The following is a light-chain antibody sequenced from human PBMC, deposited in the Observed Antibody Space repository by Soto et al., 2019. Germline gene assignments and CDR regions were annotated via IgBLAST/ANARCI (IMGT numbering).Light chain of an antibody. Sequence: EIVLTQSPATLSLSPGERATLSCRASQSVSSSLAWYQQKPGQSPRLLIYDTSNKATGIPARFSGSGSGTDFTLTISSLEPEDFAVYYCQQRTKWRITFGQGTRLDIK. V-gene: IGKV3-11*01. CDR2: DTS. J-gene: IGKJ5*01. CDR1: QSVSSS. CDR3: QQRTKWRIT.